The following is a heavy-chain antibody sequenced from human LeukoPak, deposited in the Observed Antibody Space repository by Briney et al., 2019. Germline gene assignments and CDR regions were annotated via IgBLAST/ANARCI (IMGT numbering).Heavy chain of an antibody. J-gene: IGHJ3*02. Sequence: GGSLRLSCVVSGIIFDHCALHWVRQPPGKGLEWVAGINWDSGAKGQADSVRRRFTISRDNAKNSLDLEMNSLRAEDTAFYYCVKEIKVREYSTSGALEIWGQGTMVTVSS. CDR2: INWDSGAK. D-gene: IGHD4-11*01. V-gene: IGHV3-9*01. CDR3: VKEIKVREYSTSGALEI. CDR1: GIIFDHCA.